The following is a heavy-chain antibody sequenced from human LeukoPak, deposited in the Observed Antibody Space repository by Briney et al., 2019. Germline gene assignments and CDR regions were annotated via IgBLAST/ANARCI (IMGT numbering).Heavy chain of an antibody. V-gene: IGHV3-13*01. J-gene: IGHJ2*01. CDR1: GFSFSSYD. CDR3: ARGFDYCDSSAYYRNYYFDL. CDR2: IGNGADT. Sequence: PRGSLRLSCAASGFSFSSYDMHWVRQVPGGGLEWVSCIGNGADTHYAASVKGRFTISRENAKNSFFLQMNSLRAGDTAVYFCARGFDYCDSSAYYRNYYFDLWGRGTLVTVSS. D-gene: IGHD3-22*01.